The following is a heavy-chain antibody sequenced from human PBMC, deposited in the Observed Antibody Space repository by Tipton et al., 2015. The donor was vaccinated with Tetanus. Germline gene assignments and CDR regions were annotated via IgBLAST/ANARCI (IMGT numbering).Heavy chain of an antibody. D-gene: IGHD2-2*01. V-gene: IGHV4-59*01. J-gene: IGHJ4*02. CDR1: GGSISGSY. CDR3: AREVPAAGHFDS. Sequence: TLSLTCTVSGGSISGSYWNWIRQPPGKGLEWIGYVYYNGNTHYNPALKSRVTISVDTSKNQFSLKQSSVAAADTAIYYCAREVPAAGHFDSWGQGTLVTVSS. CDR2: VYYNGNT.